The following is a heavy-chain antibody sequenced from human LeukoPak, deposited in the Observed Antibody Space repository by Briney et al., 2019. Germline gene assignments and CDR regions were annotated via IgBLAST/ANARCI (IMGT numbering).Heavy chain of an antibody. V-gene: IGHV3-7*05. CDR3: VMDMDV. CDR1: GFIFSSYW. Sequence: LTGGSLRLSCAASGFIFSSYWMNWVRQAPGKGLEWVANIKEDGIAKYYVDSVKGRFTISRDNAKNSLYLQMNSLRAEDTAVYYCVMDMDVWGQGTTVTVSS. CDR2: IKEDGIAK. J-gene: IGHJ6*02.